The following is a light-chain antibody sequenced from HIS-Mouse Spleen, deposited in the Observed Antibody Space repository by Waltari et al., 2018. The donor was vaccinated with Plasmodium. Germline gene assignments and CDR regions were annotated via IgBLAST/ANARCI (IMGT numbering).Light chain of an antibody. V-gene: IGLV4-69*01. Sequence: QLVLTQSPSASASLGASVKLTCTLSSGHSSYAIAWHQQQPEKGPRYLVKLNSDGSHSKGDGIPDRFSGASSGAERYLTSSSIQSEDGADYYCQTWGTGMGVFGGGTKLTVL. J-gene: IGLJ2*01. CDR1: SGHSSYA. CDR2: LNSDGSH. CDR3: QTWGTGMGV.